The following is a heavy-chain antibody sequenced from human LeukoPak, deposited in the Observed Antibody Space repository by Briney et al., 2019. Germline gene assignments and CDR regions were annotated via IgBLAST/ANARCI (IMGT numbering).Heavy chain of an antibody. D-gene: IGHD3-22*01. CDR2: TYSGGST. J-gene: IGHJ4*02. V-gene: IGHV3-53*01. CDR3: ARASNYYDSSGYYYTASAKYYFDY. CDR1: GFTVSSNY. Sequence: PGGSLRLSCAASGFTVSSNYMSWVRQAPGKGLEWVSVTYSGGSTYYADSVKGRFTISRDNSKNTLYLQMNSLRAEDTAVYYCARASNYYDSSGYYYTASAKYYFDYWGQGTLVTVSS.